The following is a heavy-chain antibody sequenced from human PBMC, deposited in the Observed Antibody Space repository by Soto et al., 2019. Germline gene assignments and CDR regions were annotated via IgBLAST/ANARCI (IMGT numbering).Heavy chain of an antibody. CDR3: ARGPVVSSSFWSYYYYYMDV. Sequence: ASVKVSCKASGYTFTSYGINWVRQATGQGLEWMGWMNPNSGNTGYAQKFQGRVSMTRNTSISTAYMELSSLRSEDTAVYYCARGPVVSSSFWSYYYYYMDVWGKGTTVTVSS. V-gene: IGHV1-8*01. D-gene: IGHD6-6*01. CDR1: GYTFTSYG. J-gene: IGHJ6*03. CDR2: MNPNSGNT.